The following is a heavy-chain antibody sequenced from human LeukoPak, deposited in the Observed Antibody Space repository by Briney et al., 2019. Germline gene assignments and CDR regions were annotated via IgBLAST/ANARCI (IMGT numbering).Heavy chain of an antibody. CDR1: GGSISSGDYY. J-gene: IGHJ4*02. CDR2: IYYSGST. Sequence: SETLSLTCTVSGGSISSGDYYWSWIRQPPGKGLEWIGYIYYSGSTYYNPSLKSRVTISVDTSKNQFSLKLSSVTAADTAVYYCARDTDSGGCGYWGQGTLVTVSS. D-gene: IGHD1-26*01. V-gene: IGHV4-30-4*08. CDR3: ARDTDSGGCGY.